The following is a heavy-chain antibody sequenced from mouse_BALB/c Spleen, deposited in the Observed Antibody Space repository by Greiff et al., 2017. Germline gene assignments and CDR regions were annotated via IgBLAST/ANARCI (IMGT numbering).Heavy chain of an antibody. V-gene: IGHV5-4*02. Sequence: EVMLVESGGGLVKPGGSLKLSCAASGFTFSDYYMYWVRQTPEKRLEWVATISDGGSYTYYPDSVKGRFTISRDNAKNNLYLQMSSLKSEDTAMYYCAREGVPYYYAMDYWGQGTSVTVSS. CDR1: GFTFSDYY. CDR2: ISDGGSYT. CDR3: AREGVPYYYAMDY. J-gene: IGHJ4*01.